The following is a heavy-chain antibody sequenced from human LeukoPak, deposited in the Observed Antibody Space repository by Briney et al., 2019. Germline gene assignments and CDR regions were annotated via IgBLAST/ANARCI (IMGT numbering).Heavy chain of an antibody. CDR2: IIPIFGTA. CDR3: AGPGQQLVLGAFDI. CDR1: GGTFSSYA. J-gene: IGHJ3*02. V-gene: IGHV1-69*05. Sequence: ASVKVSCKASGGTFSSYAISWVRQAPGQGLEWMGGIIPIFGTANYAQKFQGRVTITTDESTSTAYMELSSLRSEETAVYYCAGPGQQLVLGAFDIWGRGTMVTVSS. D-gene: IGHD6-6*01.